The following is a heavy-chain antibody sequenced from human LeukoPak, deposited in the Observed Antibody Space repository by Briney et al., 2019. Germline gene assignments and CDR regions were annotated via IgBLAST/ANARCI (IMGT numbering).Heavy chain of an antibody. CDR2: IYYSGST. D-gene: IGHD1-26*01. J-gene: IGHJ4*02. Sequence: SETLSLTCTVSGGYISSSSYYWVWIRQPPGKALEWSGSIYYSGSTYYNPSLKSRVTISVDTSKNQFSLKLSSVTAADTAVYYCARRMSSGSHPFDYWGQGTLVTVSS. V-gene: IGHV4-39*01. CDR3: ARRMSSGSHPFDY. CDR1: GGYISSSSYY.